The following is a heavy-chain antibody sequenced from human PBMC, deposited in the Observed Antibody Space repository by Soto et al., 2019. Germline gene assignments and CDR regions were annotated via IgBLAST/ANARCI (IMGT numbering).Heavy chain of an antibody. CDR1: GGSISSGGYH. Sequence: TSETLSLTCTVSGGSISSGGYHWSWIRQHPGKGLEWIGYIYYSGSTYYNPSLKSRVTISVDTSKNQFSLKLSSVTAADTAVYYCARDLQARAFDIWGQGTMVTVSS. CDR2: IYYSGST. CDR3: ARDLQARAFDI. D-gene: IGHD6-6*01. J-gene: IGHJ3*02. V-gene: IGHV4-31*03.